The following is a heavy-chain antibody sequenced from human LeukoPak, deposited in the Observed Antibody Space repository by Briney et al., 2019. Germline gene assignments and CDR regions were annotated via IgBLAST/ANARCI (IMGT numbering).Heavy chain of an antibody. J-gene: IGHJ4*02. CDR3: AAMVRGVLFDY. CDR1: GCIFTSYW. Sequence: GGSLQISCQGSGCIFTSYWIGWGRQMPGKGLEWMGIIYPGDSDTRYSPSFQGQVTISADKSISTAYLQWSSLKASDTAMYYCAAMVRGVLFDYWGQGTLVTVSS. CDR2: IYPGDSDT. D-gene: IGHD3-10*01. V-gene: IGHV5-51*01.